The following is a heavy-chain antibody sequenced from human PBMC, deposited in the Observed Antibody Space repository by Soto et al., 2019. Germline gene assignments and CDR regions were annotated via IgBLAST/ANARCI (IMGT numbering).Heavy chain of an antibody. CDR2: IIPMLDIT. CDR1: GDTFSGYA. Sequence: QVQLVQAEAEVKKPGSSVKVSCKASGDTFSGYAFSWVRQAPGQGLEWMGRIIPMLDITDYAHKFQGRVTITADKSTSTAYMELSSLTSEDTAVYYCAGDSRMTGYEYYFDYWGQGTLVTVSS. D-gene: IGHD3-9*01. J-gene: IGHJ4*02. CDR3: AGDSRMTGYEYYFDY. V-gene: IGHV1-69*04.